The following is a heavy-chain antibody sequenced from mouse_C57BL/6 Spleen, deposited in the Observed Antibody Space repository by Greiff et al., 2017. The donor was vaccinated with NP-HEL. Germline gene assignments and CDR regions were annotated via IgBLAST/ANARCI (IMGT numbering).Heavy chain of an antibody. V-gene: IGHV1-69*01. J-gene: IGHJ3*01. CDR2: IDPSDSDT. D-gene: IGHD2-4*01. CDR3: ARSGGLRRTWFAY. Sequence: QVQLQQPGAELVMPGASVKLSCKASGYTFTSYWMHWVKQRPGQGLEWIGEIDPSDSDTNYNQKFKGKSTLTVDKSSSTAYMQLSSLTSEDSAVYYCARSGGLRRTWFAYWGQGTLVTVSA. CDR1: GYTFTSYW.